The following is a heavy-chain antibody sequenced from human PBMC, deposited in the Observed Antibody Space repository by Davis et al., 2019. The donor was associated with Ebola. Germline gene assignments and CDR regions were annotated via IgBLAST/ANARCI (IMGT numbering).Heavy chain of an antibody. D-gene: IGHD6-13*01. Sequence: MPSETLSLTCTVSGGSISSGGYYWSWIRQHPGKGLEWIGYIYYSGSTYYNPSLKSRVTISVDTSKNQFSLKLSSVTAADTAVYYCARGNAGSSSWYTYYGMDVWGKGTTVTVSS. V-gene: IGHV4-31*03. CDR2: IYYSGST. J-gene: IGHJ6*04. CDR1: GGSISSGGYY. CDR3: ARGNAGSSSWYTYYGMDV.